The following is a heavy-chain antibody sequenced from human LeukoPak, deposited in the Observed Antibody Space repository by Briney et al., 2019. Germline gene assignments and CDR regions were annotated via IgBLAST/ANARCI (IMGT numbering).Heavy chain of an antibody. CDR1: GLTFSSHW. V-gene: IGHV3-74*01. Sequence: GGSLRLSCAASGLTFSSHWMHWVRQVPGKGLLWVSRINSDGSATIYADSVRGRFTISRDNAKNTLYLQMSGLRVEDTAVYHCASDSPYYGMDVWGQGTTVTVSS. J-gene: IGHJ6*02. CDR2: INSDGSAT. CDR3: ASDSPYYGMDV.